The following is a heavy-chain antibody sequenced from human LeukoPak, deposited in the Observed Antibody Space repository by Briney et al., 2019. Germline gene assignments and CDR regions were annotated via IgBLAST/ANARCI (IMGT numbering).Heavy chain of an antibody. J-gene: IGHJ4*02. CDR1: GFTFSSYW. CDR3: TRVRGYAPDS. D-gene: IGHD5-18*01. Sequence: GGSLRLSCAASGFTFSSYWMHWVCQAPGKGLVWVSRINSDGSSTGCADSVKGRFTISRDNAKNTLYLQMNSLRAEDTAVYYCTRVRGYAPDSWGQGTLVTVSS. V-gene: IGHV3-74*01. CDR2: INSDGSST.